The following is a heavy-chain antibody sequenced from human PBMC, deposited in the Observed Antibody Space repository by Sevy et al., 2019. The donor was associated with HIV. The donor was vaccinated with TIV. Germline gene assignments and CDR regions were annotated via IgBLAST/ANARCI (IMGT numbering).Heavy chain of an antibody. J-gene: IGHJ5*02. CDR2: IYPGDSDT. Sequence: GESLKISCKGSGYSLTSYWIGWVRQMPGKGLEWMGIIYPGDSDTRYSPSFQGQVTISADKSISTAYLQWSSLKASDTAMYYCARQVPSYYYDSSGYYYLNWFDPWGQGTLVTVSS. CDR1: GYSLTSYW. D-gene: IGHD3-22*01. CDR3: ARQVPSYYYDSSGYYYLNWFDP. V-gene: IGHV5-51*01.